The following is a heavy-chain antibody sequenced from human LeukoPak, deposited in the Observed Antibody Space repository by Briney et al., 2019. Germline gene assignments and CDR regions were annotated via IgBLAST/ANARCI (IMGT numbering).Heavy chain of an antibody. D-gene: IGHD2-2*01. Sequence: GGSLRLSCAASGFTFSSYAVSWVRQAPGKGLEWVSAISGGGDNTYYADYVKGRFTISTDNSKNTLYLHMNSLRAADKAVYYCAKERGSLPAGQNSFDYWGQGTLVTVSS. J-gene: IGHJ4*02. CDR2: ISGGGDNT. V-gene: IGHV3-23*01. CDR3: AKERGSLPAGQNSFDY. CDR1: GFTFSSYA.